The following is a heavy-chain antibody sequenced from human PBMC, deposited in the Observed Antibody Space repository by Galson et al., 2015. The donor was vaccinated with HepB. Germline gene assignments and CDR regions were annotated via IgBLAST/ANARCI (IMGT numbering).Heavy chain of an antibody. V-gene: IGHV3-7*03. Sequence: LRLSCAASGDPGFIFSSYWMSWDRQAPGKGLEWVANIKQDGSEKYYVDSVKGRFTISRDNAKNSLYLQMNSLRAEDTAVYYCARDRRITMVRGVTPYNWFDPWGQGTLVTVSS. CDR2: IKQDGSEK. CDR3: ARDRRITMVRGVTPYNWFDP. CDR1: GDPGFIFSSYW. D-gene: IGHD3-10*01. J-gene: IGHJ5*02.